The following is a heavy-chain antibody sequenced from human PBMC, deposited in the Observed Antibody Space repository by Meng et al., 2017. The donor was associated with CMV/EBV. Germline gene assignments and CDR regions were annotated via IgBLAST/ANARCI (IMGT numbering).Heavy chain of an antibody. Sequence: GESLKISCAASGFSFSSYSMNWVRQAPGKGLEWGSSISGSSSYIYHADSVKGRFTISRDNAKNSLYLQMNSMRVEDTAVYYCARAGRSSSRPIDYWGQGTLVTVSS. CDR2: ISGSSSYI. V-gene: IGHV3-21*01. D-gene: IGHD6-13*01. J-gene: IGHJ4*02. CDR3: ARAGRSSSRPIDY. CDR1: GFSFSSYS.